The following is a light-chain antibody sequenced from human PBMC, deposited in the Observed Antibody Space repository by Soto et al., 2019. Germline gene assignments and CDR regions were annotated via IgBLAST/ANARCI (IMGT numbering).Light chain of an antibody. CDR2: GAT. Sequence: DIQMTQSPSSLSASVGDRVIITCRAGQSIFNYLNWYQQRPGKAPTLLIYGATTLQSGVPSRFSGSGSGTDFTLTISNLQPEDFATYFCQQSLSTPPITFVPGTRLDVK. V-gene: IGKV1-39*01. J-gene: IGKJ5*01. CDR1: QSIFNY. CDR3: QQSLSTPPIT.